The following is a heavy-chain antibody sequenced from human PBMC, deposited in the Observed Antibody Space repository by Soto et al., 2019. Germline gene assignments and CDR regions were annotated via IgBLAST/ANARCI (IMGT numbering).Heavy chain of an antibody. V-gene: IGHV1-18*01. D-gene: IGHD1-1*01. CDR2: ISAYNGNT. Sequence: ASVKVSCKASGYTFTSYGISWVRQDPGQGLEWMGWISAYNGNTNYAQKLQGRVTMTTDTSTSTAYMELRSLRSDDTAVYYCARVLWWNDVRVWFDPWGQGTLVTVSS. CDR3: ARVLWWNDVRVWFDP. CDR1: GYTFTSYG. J-gene: IGHJ5*02.